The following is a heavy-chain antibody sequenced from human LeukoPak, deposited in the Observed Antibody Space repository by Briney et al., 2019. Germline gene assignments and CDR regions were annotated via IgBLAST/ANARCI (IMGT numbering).Heavy chain of an antibody. J-gene: IGHJ3*02. D-gene: IGHD6-19*01. CDR2: IKQDGSEK. Sequence: GGSLRLSCAASGFTFSSYWMSWVRQAPGKGLEWVANIKQDGSEKYYVDSVKGRFTISRDNAKNSLYLQMNSLRAEDTAVYYCARDSSVAGTKMAFDIWGQGTMVTVSS. V-gene: IGHV3-7*01. CDR1: GFTFSSYW. CDR3: ARDSSVAGTKMAFDI.